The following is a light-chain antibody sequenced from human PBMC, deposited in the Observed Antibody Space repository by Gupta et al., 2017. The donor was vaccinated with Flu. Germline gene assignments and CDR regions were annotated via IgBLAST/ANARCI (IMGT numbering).Light chain of an antibody. V-gene: IGKV4-1*01. CDR3: QQDDSSPPA. J-gene: IGKJ1*01. Sequence: DIVMTQSPDSLAVSLGERATINCKSSQSILYSSDNKNYLAWYQQKAGQPPKVIIYWTSTRESGVPDRFNGSGSGTDFTLTISSLQADDVAVYYCQQDDSSPPAFGQGTKVEIK. CDR1: QSILYSSDNKNY. CDR2: WTS.